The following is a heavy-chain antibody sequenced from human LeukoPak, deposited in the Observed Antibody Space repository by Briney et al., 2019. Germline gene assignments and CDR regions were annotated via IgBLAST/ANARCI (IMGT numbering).Heavy chain of an antibody. D-gene: IGHD6-13*01. CDR2: IYTSCST. CDR1: GASISSYY. CDR3: ARDGVENSSWYPLDS. V-gene: IGHV4-4*07. J-gene: IGHJ4*02. Sequence: SETLSLTCTVSGASISSYYWSWVRQPAGGGLEWIGRIYTSCSTNYKPSLKSRVTMSVDTSKNQFSLKLTSVTAADTAVYYCARDGVENSSWYPLDSWGPGTLVTVSS.